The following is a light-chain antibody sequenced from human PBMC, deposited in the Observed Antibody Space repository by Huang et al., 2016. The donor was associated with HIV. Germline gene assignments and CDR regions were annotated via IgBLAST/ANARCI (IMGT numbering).Light chain of an antibody. V-gene: IGKV3-15*01. CDR1: QSVSSN. J-gene: IGKJ2*01. Sequence: DIVMTQSPATLSVSPGERATLSCRASQSVSSNLAWDQQKPGHAPRRLIYGASTRATGIPARFSGSGSGTEFNLTISSLQSEDFAVYYCQQYNNWPPMYTFGQGTKLEIK. CDR3: QQYNNWPPMYT. CDR2: GAS.